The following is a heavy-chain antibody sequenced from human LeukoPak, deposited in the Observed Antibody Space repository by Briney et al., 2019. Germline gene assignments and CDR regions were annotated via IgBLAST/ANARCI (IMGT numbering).Heavy chain of an antibody. V-gene: IGHV4-39*07. CDR3: ARIWVGALAFDI. D-gene: IGHD1-26*01. CDR1: GGSISSSSYY. J-gene: IGHJ3*02. CDR2: IYYSGST. Sequence: PSETLSLTCTVSGGSISSSSYYWGWIRQPPGKGLEWIGSIYYSGSTYYNPSLKSRVTISVDTSKNQFSLKLSSVTAADTAVYYCARIWVGALAFDIWGQGTMVTVSS.